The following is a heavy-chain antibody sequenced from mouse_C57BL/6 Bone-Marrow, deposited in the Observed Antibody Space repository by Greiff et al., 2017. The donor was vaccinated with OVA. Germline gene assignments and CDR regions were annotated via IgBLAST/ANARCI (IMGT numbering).Heavy chain of an antibody. J-gene: IGHJ4*01. D-gene: IGHD3-1*01. V-gene: IGHV5-17*01. Sequence: EVKLVESGGGLVKPGGSLKLSCAASGFTFSDYGMHWVRQAPEKGLEWVAYISSGSSTIYYADTVKGRFTISRDNAKNTLFLQMTSLRSEDTAMYYCARPGYYPYAMDYWGQGTSVTVSS. CDR2: ISSGSSTI. CDR1: GFTFSDYG. CDR3: ARPGYYPYAMDY.